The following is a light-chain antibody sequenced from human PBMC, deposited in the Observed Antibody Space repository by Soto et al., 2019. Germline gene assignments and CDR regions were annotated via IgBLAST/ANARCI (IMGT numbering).Light chain of an antibody. CDR3: QQYQNSCT. J-gene: IGKJ1*01. CDR2: AAS. V-gene: IGKV3-15*01. Sequence: EIVGARSAITLSVSPWARATLSGRTRQSLSNNSAWYQQKPSQPPSLLISAASSRGTGTPARFSGSASGTEITPTSACLQSEDSTVYYCQQYQNSCTFGQGTKVDTK. CDR1: QSLSNN.